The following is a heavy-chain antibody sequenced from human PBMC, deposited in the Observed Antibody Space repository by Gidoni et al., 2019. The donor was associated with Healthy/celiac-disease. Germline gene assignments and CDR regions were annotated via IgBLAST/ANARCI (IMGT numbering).Heavy chain of an antibody. D-gene: IGHD6-13*01. V-gene: IGHV1-69*01. Sequence: QVQLVQSGAEVKKPGSSVKVSCKASGGTFSSYPISWVRPAPGQGLEWMGGIIPIFGTANYAQKFQGRVTITADESTSTAYMELSSLRSEDTAVYYCARATSSSWPNYYYYGMDVWGQGTTVTVSS. J-gene: IGHJ6*02. CDR3: ARATSSSWPNYYYYGMDV. CDR1: GGTFSSYP. CDR2: IIPIFGTA.